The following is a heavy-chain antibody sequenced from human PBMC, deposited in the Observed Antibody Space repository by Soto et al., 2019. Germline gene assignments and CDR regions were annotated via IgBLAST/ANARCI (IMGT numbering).Heavy chain of an antibody. J-gene: IGHJ4*02. CDR1: GYRFSTYW. CDR3: ARLGGIVDTGTWIQ. Sequence: PVESLKISCNASGYRFSTYWIGWGRQRPEKGPEWMAIIYPGDSDTRENPSFQGQVTISADKSSNTVHLQWRSLKASDTAIYYCARLGGIVDTGTWIQWGQGTPVTVSS. D-gene: IGHD1-26*01. V-gene: IGHV5-51*01. CDR2: IYPGDSDT.